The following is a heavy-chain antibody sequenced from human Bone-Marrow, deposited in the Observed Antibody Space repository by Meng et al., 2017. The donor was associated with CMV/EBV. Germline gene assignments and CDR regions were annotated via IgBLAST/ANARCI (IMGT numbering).Heavy chain of an antibody. CDR3: ARARTPYDL. Sequence: QVQLVQPGAEVKRPGASVKVSCKASGYTFTDYYMHWVRQAPGHGLEWVGWINPNNGGTNYAQRFQGRVTMTRDTSTSTAYMELSGLRSDDTAVYYCARARTPYDLWGRGTLVTVSS. V-gene: IGHV1-2*02. J-gene: IGHJ2*01. CDR2: INPNNGGT. CDR1: GYTFTDYY.